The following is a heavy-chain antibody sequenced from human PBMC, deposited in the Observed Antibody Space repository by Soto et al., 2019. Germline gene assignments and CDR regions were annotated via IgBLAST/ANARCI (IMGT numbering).Heavy chain of an antibody. V-gene: IGHV3-21*01. Sequence: EVQLVESGGGLVKPGGSLRLSCAASGFTFSTYSMNWVRQAPGKGLEWVSSISSSSSYIYYADSVKGRFTISRDNAKNSLYLQRNGLGAEDTAVYYCARYDSSGYYWPYYYYGMDVWGQGTTVTVSS. CDR1: GFTFSTYS. J-gene: IGHJ6*02. CDR3: ARYDSSGYYWPYYYYGMDV. D-gene: IGHD3-22*01. CDR2: ISSSSSYI.